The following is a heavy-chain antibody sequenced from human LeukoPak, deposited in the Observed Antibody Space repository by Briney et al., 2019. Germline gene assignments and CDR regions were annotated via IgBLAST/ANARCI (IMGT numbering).Heavy chain of an antibody. D-gene: IGHD6-19*01. J-gene: IGHJ3*02. Sequence: SETLSLTCTVSGDSVSGISFYWSWIRQPPGKGLQYIGYIQYSGSTNYNPSLKSRVTISVDTSKNQFSLKLSSVTAADTAVYYCARGWPVRIAVTGTGDVFDIWGQGTMVTVSS. CDR1: GDSVSGISFY. CDR3: ARGWPVRIAVTGTGDVFDI. CDR2: IQYSGST. V-gene: IGHV4-61*01.